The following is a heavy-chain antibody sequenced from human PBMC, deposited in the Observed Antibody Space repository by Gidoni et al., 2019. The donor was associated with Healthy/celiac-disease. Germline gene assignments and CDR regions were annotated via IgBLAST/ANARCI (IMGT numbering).Heavy chain of an antibody. J-gene: IGHJ4*02. CDR1: GFTFSSYS. V-gene: IGHV3-21*01. CDR3: ARLAAAGIDY. D-gene: IGHD6-13*01. Sequence: EVQLVESGGGLVKPGGSLRLSCAASGFTFSSYSMNWVRQAPGKGLEWVSSISSSSSYIYYADSVKGRFTIARDNAKNSLYLQMNSLRAEDTAVYYCARLAAAGIDYWGQGTLVTVSS. CDR2: ISSSSSYI.